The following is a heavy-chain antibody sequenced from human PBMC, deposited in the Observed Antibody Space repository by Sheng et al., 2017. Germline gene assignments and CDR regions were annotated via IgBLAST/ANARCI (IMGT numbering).Heavy chain of an antibody. CDR1: GFTFNNAW. V-gene: IGHV3-15*01. CDR3: TTGGSSGY. Sequence: EVQLVESGGGLVKPGGSLRLSCAASGFTFNNAWMSWVRQAPGKGLEWVGRIKSKTNGGTTDYAAPLQGRFTVSRDDSNNTLYLQMNSLKTEDTGVYYCTTGGSSGYWGRGTLVTVSS. CDR2: IKSKTNGGTT. J-gene: IGHJ4*02. D-gene: IGHD1-26*01.